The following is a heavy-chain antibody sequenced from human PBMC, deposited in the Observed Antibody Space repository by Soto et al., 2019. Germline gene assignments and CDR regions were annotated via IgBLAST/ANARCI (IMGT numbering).Heavy chain of an antibody. D-gene: IGHD3-22*01. J-gene: IGHJ4*02. V-gene: IGHV1-3*01. Sequence: QVQLVQSGAEVKKPGASVKVSCKASGYTFTSYAMHWVRQAPGQRLEWMGWINAGNGNTKYSQKFQGRVTITRDTSASTAYMELSSLRSEDTAVYYCAKDYYDSSGYYPPALLFDYRGQGTLVTVSS. CDR1: GYTFTSYA. CDR3: AKDYYDSSGYYPPALLFDY. CDR2: INAGNGNT.